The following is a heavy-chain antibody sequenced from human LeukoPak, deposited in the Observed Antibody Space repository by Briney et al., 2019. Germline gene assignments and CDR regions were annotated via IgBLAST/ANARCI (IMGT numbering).Heavy chain of an antibody. J-gene: IGHJ4*02. V-gene: IGHV4-59*11. CDR1: GGSISGHY. D-gene: IGHD6-13*01. CDR2: VYYTGST. Sequence: NPSETLSLTCTVSGGSISGHYGNWVRQSPRKGLQWIGYVYYTGSTTYNPSLQSRVTISVDTSKNQFSLRLSSVTAADTAVYYCARGRLRGSSHFESWGQGTLLTVSS. CDR3: ARGRLRGSSHFES.